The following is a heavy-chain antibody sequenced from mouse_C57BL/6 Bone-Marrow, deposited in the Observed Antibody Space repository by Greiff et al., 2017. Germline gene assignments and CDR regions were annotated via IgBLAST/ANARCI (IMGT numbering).Heavy chain of an antibody. V-gene: IGHV1-55*01. CDR1: GYTFTSYW. CDR2: IYPGSGST. J-gene: IGHJ1*03. Sequence: QVQLQQPGAELVKPGASVKMSCKASGYTFTSYWITWVKQRPGQGLEWIGDIYPGSGSTNYNEKFKSKATLTVDKSSSTAYMQLSSLTSEDSAVYYCARWYNGSSYDWYFDVWGTGTTVTVSS. D-gene: IGHD1-1*01. CDR3: ARWYNGSSYDWYFDV.